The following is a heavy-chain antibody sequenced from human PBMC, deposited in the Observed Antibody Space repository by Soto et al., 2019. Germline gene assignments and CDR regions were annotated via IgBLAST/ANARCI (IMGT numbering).Heavy chain of an antibody. Sequence: GGSLRLSCAASGFTFSSYAMSWVRQAPGKGLEWVSAISGSGGSTYYADSVKGRFTISRDNSKNTLYLQMNSLRAEDTAVYYCAKETYSVVAATQGDAFDIWGQGTMVTVSS. CDR1: GFTFSSYA. J-gene: IGHJ3*02. V-gene: IGHV3-23*01. CDR2: ISGSGGST. D-gene: IGHD2-15*01. CDR3: AKETYSVVAATQGDAFDI.